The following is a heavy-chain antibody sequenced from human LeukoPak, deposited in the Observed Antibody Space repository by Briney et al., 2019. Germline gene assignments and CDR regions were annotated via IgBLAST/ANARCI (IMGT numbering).Heavy chain of an antibody. V-gene: IGHV3-23*01. CDR2: ISGSGGST. J-gene: IGHJ4*02. CDR1: GFTFSSYA. Sequence: GGSLRLSCAASGFTFSSYAMSWVPQAPGKGLEWLSAISGSGGSTYYADSVKGRFTISRDNSKNTLYLQMNSLRAEDTAVYYCAKDQEQQLRLYYFDYWGQGTLVTVSS. CDR3: AKDQEQQLRLYYFDY. D-gene: IGHD6-13*01.